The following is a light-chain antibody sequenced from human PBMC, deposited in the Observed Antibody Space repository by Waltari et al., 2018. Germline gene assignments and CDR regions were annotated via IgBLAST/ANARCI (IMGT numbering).Light chain of an antibody. CDR3: AAWDDGLNGVL. J-gene: IGLJ2*01. CDR2: SNT. Sequence: QSVLTQSPSASGTPGQRVTISCSGGSSNVRTMTVNWYQQLPGTAPRLLIYSNTQRPSGVPDRFSGSKSGTSASLAISDLQSEDEADYYCAAWDDGLNGVLFGGGTKLTVL. CDR1: SSNVRTMT. V-gene: IGLV1-44*01.